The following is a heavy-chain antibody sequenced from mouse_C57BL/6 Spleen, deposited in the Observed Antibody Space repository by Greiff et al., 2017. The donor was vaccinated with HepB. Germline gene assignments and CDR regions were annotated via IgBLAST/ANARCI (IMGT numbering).Heavy chain of an antibody. Sequence: QVQLQQSGAELVKPGASVKLSCKASGYTFTSYWMHWVKQRPGQGLEWIGMIHPNSGSTNYNEKFKSKATLTVDKSSSTAYMQLSSLTSEDSAVYYCARAYCSNYGWYFDVWGTGTTVTVSS. CDR2: IHPNSGST. J-gene: IGHJ1*03. V-gene: IGHV1-64*01. D-gene: IGHD2-5*01. CDR3: ARAYCSNYGWYFDV. CDR1: GYTFTSYW.